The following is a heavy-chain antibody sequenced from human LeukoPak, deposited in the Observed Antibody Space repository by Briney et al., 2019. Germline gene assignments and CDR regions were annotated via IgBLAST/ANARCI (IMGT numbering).Heavy chain of an antibody. D-gene: IGHD3-3*01. CDR2: IKQDGSEK. CDR3: ARNDYDFWSGYPNWFDP. CDR1: GFTFSSYW. V-gene: IGHV3-7*03. Sequence: GGSLRLSCAASGFTFSSYWMSWVRQAPGKGLEWGANIKQDGSEKYYVDSVKGRFTISRDNAKNSLYLQMNSLRAEDTAVYYCARNDYDFWSGYPNWFDPWGQGTLVTVSS. J-gene: IGHJ5*02.